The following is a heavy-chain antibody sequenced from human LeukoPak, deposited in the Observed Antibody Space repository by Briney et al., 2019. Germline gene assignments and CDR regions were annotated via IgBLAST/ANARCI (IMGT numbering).Heavy chain of an antibody. V-gene: IGHV1-69*13. CDR1: GYTFTSYG. CDR3: ARGKVTHFDY. J-gene: IGHJ4*02. CDR2: IIPIFGTA. Sequence: ASVKVSCKASGYTFTSYGISWVRQAPGQGLEWMGGIIPIFGTANYAQKFQGRVTITADESTSTAYMELSSLRSEDTAVYYCARGKVTHFDYWGQGTLVTVSS. D-gene: IGHD4-23*01.